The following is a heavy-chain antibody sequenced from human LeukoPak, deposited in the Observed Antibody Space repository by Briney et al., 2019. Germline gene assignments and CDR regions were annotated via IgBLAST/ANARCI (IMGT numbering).Heavy chain of an antibody. V-gene: IGHV1-2*02. D-gene: IGHD3-22*01. CDR1: GYTFTGYY. CDR3: ASFISGYYDSSGYIPVHDS. J-gene: IGHJ4*02. Sequence: GASVKVSCKASGYTFTGYYMHWVRQAPGQGLEWMGWINPNSGGTNYAQKFQGRVTMTRDTSISTAYMELSRLRSDDTSVYYWASFISGYYDSSGYIPVHDSWGQGTLVTVSS. CDR2: INPNSGGT.